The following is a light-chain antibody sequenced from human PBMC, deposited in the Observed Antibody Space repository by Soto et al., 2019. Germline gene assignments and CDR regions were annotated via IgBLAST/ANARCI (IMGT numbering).Light chain of an antibody. CDR2: AAS. V-gene: IGKV1-39*01. CDR3: QQTYTPVAT. CDR1: QRVDSY. J-gene: IGKJ1*01. Sequence: DIQVTQSPSSLSASVGDSVTLSCQTSQRVDSYIHWYQHQSGKPPKLLIYAASTLQDGVPSRFSGGGSGTAFSLIITGLQPGDSAPYYCQQTYTPVATLGQGTKVDIK.